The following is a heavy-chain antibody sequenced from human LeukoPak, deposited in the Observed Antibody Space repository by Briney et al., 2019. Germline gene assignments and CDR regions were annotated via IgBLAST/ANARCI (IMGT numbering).Heavy chain of an antibody. CDR3: ARADYQYYFDY. V-gene: IGHV4-59*01. CDR1: GGSISSSY. CDR2: IDNSGST. Sequence: SQTLSLTCTVSGGSISSSYWSWVRQPPGKGLEWIGYIDNSGSTNYNPSLKSRVTITLDTPKSQFSLKLSSVTAADTAVYYCARADYQYYFDYWGQGTLVTVSS. D-gene: IGHD4-11*01. J-gene: IGHJ4*02.